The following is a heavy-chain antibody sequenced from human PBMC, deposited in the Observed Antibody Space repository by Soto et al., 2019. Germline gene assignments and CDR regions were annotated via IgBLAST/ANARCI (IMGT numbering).Heavy chain of an antibody. CDR3: AKDPLTGSEQQLVIYGMDV. J-gene: IGHJ6*02. D-gene: IGHD6-13*01. CDR2: ISYDGSNK. CDR1: GFTFSSYG. V-gene: IGHV3-30*18. Sequence: GGSLRLSCAASGFTFSSYGMHWVRQAPGKGLEWVAVISYDGSNKYYADSVKGRFTISRDNSKNTLYLQMNSLRAEDTAVYYCAKDPLTGSEQQLVIYGMDVWGQGTTVTVSS.